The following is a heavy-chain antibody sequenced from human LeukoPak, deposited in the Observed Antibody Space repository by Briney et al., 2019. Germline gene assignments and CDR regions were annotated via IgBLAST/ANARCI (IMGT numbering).Heavy chain of an antibody. CDR1: GYTFINSY. CDR3: ATDGGHWDFDH. J-gene: IGHJ4*02. Sequence: ASVKVSCKASGYTFINSYIHWMRQAPGQGLEWMGVIYPSDGRTTYARKVLGRGTMTRDTSTSTVPMQLSSLRSENTAVYYCATDGGHWDFDHWGQGTLVTVSS. D-gene: IGHD7-27*01. CDR2: IYPSDGRT. V-gene: IGHV1-46*01.